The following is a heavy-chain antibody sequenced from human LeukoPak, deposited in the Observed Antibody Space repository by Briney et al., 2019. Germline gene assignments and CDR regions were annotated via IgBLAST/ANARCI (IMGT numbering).Heavy chain of an antibody. Sequence: PGGSLRLSCAASGFTFSSYSMNWVRQAPGKGLEWVSYISSRSSAICYADSVKGRFTISRDNAKSSLYLQMNSLRDEDTAVYYCARGATGFDYWGQGTLVTVSS. CDR1: GFTFSSYS. CDR3: ARGATGFDY. D-gene: IGHD3-16*01. V-gene: IGHV3-48*02. J-gene: IGHJ4*02. CDR2: ISSRSSAI.